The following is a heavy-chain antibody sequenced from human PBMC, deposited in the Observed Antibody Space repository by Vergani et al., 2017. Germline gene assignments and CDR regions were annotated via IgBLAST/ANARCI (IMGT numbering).Heavy chain of an antibody. CDR1: GFTFGSYS. CDR2: ISSSSSYR. D-gene: IGHD2-2*01. J-gene: IGHJ1*01. V-gene: IGHV3-21*01. CDR3: ASGVPGYQLATQYFQH. Sequence: EVQLVESGGGLVKPGGSLRLSCVASGFTFGSYSMNWVRQAPGKGLEWVSFISSSSSYRYYADSVKGRFTISRDNGEYSLLLQMNSLGPEDTAVYYCASGVPGYQLATQYFQHWGQGTLVTVSS.